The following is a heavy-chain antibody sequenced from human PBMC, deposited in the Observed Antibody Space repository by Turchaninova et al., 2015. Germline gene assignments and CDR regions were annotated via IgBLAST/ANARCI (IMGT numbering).Heavy chain of an antibody. J-gene: IGHJ5*02. D-gene: IGHD1-26*01. CDR3: ARGPSRGWFDP. Sequence: QVQVVQSGTEVQKPGASVTFSCKSSGYTFTSNAMHWGRQAPGQRLEWMGWSNAGNGNTKYSQKCQGRVTITRDTSASTADMELSSLRSEDTAVYYCARGPSRGWFDPWGQGTLVTVSS. CDR1: GYTFTSNA. CDR2: SNAGNGNT. V-gene: IGHV1-3*01.